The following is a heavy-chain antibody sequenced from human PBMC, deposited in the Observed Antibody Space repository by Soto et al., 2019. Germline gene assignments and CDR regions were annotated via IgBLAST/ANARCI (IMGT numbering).Heavy chain of an antibody. CDR3: AKGPSPIVIVPPEL. D-gene: IGHD2-2*01. J-gene: IGHJ4*02. V-gene: IGHV3-23*01. CDR2: ISGSGGST. Sequence: HPGGSLRLSCAASGFTFNYYAMSWVRQAPGKGLEWVSGISGSGGSTYYADSVRGRFTVSRDNSKNTLYLQMNSLRAEDTAVYYCAKGPSPIVIVPPELWGQGAQVTVSS. CDR1: GFTFNYYA.